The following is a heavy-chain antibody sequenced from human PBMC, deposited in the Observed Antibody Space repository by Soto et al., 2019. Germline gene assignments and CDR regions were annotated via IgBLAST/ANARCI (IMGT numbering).Heavy chain of an antibody. CDR3: TVTVGS. CDR2: IKSKTEGGTA. J-gene: IGHJ5*02. CDR1: GFTFSDFW. V-gene: IGHV3-15*01. Sequence: GGSLRLSCAASGFTFSDFWMSWVRQAPGKGLEWVGRIKSKTEGGTADYAAPVKGRFTISRDDSENTLYLQMTSLKSEDTAVYYCTVTVGSWGQGSLVTVSS. D-gene: IGHD1-26*01.